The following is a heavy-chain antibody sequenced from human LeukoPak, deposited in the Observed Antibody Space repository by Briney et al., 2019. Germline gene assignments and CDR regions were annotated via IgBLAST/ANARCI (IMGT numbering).Heavy chain of an antibody. D-gene: IGHD6-19*01. CDR3: AKETRYSSGRFDY. CDR2: ISGSGGST. Sequence: AGGSLRLSCAASGFTFSSYGMSWVRQAPGKGLEWVSAISGSGGSTYYADSVKGRFTISRDNSKNTLYVQMNSLRAEDTAVYYCAKETRYSSGRFDYWGQGTLVTVSS. CDR1: GFTFSSYG. V-gene: IGHV3-23*01. J-gene: IGHJ4*02.